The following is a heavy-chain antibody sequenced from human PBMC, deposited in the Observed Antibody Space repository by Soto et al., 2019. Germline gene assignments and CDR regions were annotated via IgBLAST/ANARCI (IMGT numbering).Heavy chain of an antibody. Sequence: SETLSLTCTVSGCSISSYYWSWIRQPPGKGLECIGYIYYSGSTNYNPSLKSRVTISVDTSKNQFSLKLSSVTAADTAVYYCARVEYYYGSGTPQDSYYYYMDVWGNGTTVTVSS. CDR3: ARVEYYYGSGTPQDSYYYYMDV. CDR2: IYYSGST. D-gene: IGHD3-10*01. J-gene: IGHJ6*03. CDR1: GCSISSYY. V-gene: IGHV4-59*01.